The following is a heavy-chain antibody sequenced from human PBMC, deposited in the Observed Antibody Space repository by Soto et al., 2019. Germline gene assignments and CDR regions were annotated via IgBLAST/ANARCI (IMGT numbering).Heavy chain of an antibody. CDR3: ARGSGKDIVVVPAAIRVVALDV. CDR1: GYTFTSYG. Sequence: ASVRVSCKASGYTFTSYGISWGRQAPGQGLGWMGWISAYNGNTNYAQKLQGRVTMTTDTSTSTASMELRSLRSDDTAVYYCARGSGKDIVVVPAAIRVVALDVWGQGTTVTVSS. CDR2: ISAYNGNT. V-gene: IGHV1-18*04. J-gene: IGHJ6*02. D-gene: IGHD2-2*02.